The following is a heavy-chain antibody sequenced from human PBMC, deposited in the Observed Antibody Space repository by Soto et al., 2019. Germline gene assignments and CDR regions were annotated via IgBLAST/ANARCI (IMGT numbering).Heavy chain of an antibody. Sequence: QLQLQESGSGLVKPSQTLSLTCAVSGGSISSGGYSWSWIRQPPGKGLEWIGYIYHSVRNYYNPYRKSRVTISVDRSKNNSSLKLSSVTAADTAVYYCASMYYYDSSEAPHFDYWGQGTLDTVSS. CDR3: ASMYYYDSSEAPHFDY. D-gene: IGHD3-22*01. J-gene: IGHJ4*02. CDR2: IYHSVRN. CDR1: GGSISSGGYS. V-gene: IGHV4-30-2*01.